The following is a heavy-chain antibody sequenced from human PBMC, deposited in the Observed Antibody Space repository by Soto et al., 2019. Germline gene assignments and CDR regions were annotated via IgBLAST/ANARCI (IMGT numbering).Heavy chain of an antibody. CDR1: GFTFSCYV. J-gene: IGHJ4*02. D-gene: IGHD4-4*01. Sequence: GGSLRLSCAVSGFTFSCYVMHWVRQAPGKGLEWVAVIWFDGSNKNYADSVKGRFTISRDDSKNTLYLQMNSLRAEDTAVYYCTRDRDSRRGWDYFDHWGQGTLVTVSS. CDR3: TRDRDSRRGWDYFDH. V-gene: IGHV3-33*01. CDR2: IWFDGSNK.